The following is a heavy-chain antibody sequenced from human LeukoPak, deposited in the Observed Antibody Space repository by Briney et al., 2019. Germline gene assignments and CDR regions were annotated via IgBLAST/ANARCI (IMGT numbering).Heavy chain of an antibody. J-gene: IGHJ4*02. CDR2: ITSSGSTI. D-gene: IGHD5-24*01. CDR1: RFTFSSYA. CDR3: ARALGMATIRFDY. Sequence: PGRSLRLSCAASRFTFSSYAMHWVRQAPGKGLEWVSYITSSGSTIYYADSVKGRFTISRDNAKTSLYLQMNSLRAEDTAVYYCARALGMATIRFDYWGQGTLVTVSS. V-gene: IGHV3-48*03.